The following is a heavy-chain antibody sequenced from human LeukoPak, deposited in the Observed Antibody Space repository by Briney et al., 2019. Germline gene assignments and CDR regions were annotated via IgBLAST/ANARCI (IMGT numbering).Heavy chain of an antibody. Sequence: ASVKVSCKASGYTFTSCGISWVRQAPGQGLEWMGWISAYNGNTNYAQKLQGRVTMTTDTSTSTAYMELRSLRSDDTAVYYCAREDIVVVPAALYYYGMDVWGQGTTVTVSS. J-gene: IGHJ6*02. D-gene: IGHD2-2*01. CDR1: GYTFTSCG. CDR2: ISAYNGNT. CDR3: AREDIVVVPAALYYYGMDV. V-gene: IGHV1-18*01.